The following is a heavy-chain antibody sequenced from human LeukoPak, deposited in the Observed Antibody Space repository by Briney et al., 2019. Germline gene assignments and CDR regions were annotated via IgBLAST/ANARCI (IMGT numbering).Heavy chain of an antibody. CDR2: FSTYDDTT. Sequence: GSVYVSCKTSGYTFNTYGISWVRPAPGQGLEWVGWFSTYDDTTDYAQNLQGRVTLTTDTSTSTAYMELRSLRSDDAAVYYCARGPLVAKYYKGMDVWGQGTTVTVSS. D-gene: IGHD2-15*01. CDR1: GYTFNTYG. V-gene: IGHV1-18*01. J-gene: IGHJ6*01. CDR3: ARGPLVAKYYKGMDV.